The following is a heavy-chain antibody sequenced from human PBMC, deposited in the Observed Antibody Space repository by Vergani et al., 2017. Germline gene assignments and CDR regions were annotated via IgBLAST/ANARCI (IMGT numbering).Heavy chain of an antibody. J-gene: IGHJ5*02. CDR3: ARDVYHCSSTSCYGGWFDP. V-gene: IGHV1-46*01. CDR1: GYTFTAYY. CDR2: ISPDGFST. Sequence: QVQLVQSGAEVKKPGASVKISCKASGYTFTAYYIHWVRQAPEQGLEWVGVISPDGFSTFYAQKFQGRVTITRDTSTSTVYVEVTSLRSDDTAVYYCARDVYHCSSTSCYGGWFDPWGQGTLVTVSS. D-gene: IGHD2-2*01.